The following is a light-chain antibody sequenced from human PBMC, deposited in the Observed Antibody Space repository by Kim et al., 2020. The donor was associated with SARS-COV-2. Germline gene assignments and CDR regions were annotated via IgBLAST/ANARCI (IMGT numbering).Light chain of an antibody. J-gene: IGKJ4*01. V-gene: IGKV3-11*01. CDR1: QSVKGY. CDR2: DAS. CDR3: QHRINWPLT. Sequence: EIVLTQSPAILSLSPGETATLSCKASQSVKGYLAWYQQKPGQAPRLLIYDASNRATAVPDRFSGGGSGTDFTLTISSLEPEDFAVYYCQHRINWPLTFGGGTKVDIK.